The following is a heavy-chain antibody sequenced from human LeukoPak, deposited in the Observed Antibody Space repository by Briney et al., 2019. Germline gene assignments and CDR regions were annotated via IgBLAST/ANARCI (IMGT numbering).Heavy chain of an antibody. CDR3: ARDAYYYDSSGYT. D-gene: IGHD3-22*01. CDR1: RYTFTGYY. Sequence: ASVKVSCKASRYTFTGYYMHWVRQAPGQGLEWMGWINPNSGGTNYAQKFQGRVTMTRDTSISTAYMELSRLRSDDTAVYYCARDAYYYDSSGYTWGQGTLVTVSS. CDR2: INPNSGGT. J-gene: IGHJ5*02. V-gene: IGHV1-2*02.